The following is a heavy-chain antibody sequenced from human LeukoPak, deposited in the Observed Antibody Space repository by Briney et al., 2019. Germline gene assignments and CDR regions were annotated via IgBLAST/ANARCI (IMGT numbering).Heavy chain of an antibody. D-gene: IGHD6-19*01. CDR2: IYISGST. Sequence: SETLSLTCTVSGASISSYYWSWIRQPAGKGLEWIGRIYISGSTNYNPSLKSRVTMSVDTSKNQFSLKLSSVTAADTAVYYCARSWQWLPLDYWGQGTLVTVSS. V-gene: IGHV4-4*07. CDR1: GASISSYY. J-gene: IGHJ4*02. CDR3: ARSWQWLPLDY.